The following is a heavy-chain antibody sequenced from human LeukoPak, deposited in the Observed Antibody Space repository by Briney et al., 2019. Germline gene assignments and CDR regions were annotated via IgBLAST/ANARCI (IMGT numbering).Heavy chain of an antibody. CDR3: AAATLGFGELKDYYYGMDV. D-gene: IGHD3-10*01. CDR1: GFTFTSSA. V-gene: IGHV1-58*01. Sequence: SVKVSCKASGFTFTSSAVQWVRQARGQRLEWIGWIFVGSGNTNYAQKFQERVTITRDMSTSTAYMEQSSLRSEDTAVYYCAAATLGFGELKDYYYGMDVWGQGTTVTVSS. J-gene: IGHJ6*02. CDR2: IFVGSGNT.